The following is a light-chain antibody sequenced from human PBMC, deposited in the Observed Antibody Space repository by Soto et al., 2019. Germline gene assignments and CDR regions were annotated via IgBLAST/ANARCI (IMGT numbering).Light chain of an antibody. Sequence: QSALTQPASVSGSPGQSITISCTGTSSDVGGYDYVSWYQHHPGKAPTRMIYDVSNRPSGVYNRFSGSKSGNTASLTISGLQAEDEADYYCSSYTRSTSYVFGTGTKVTVL. V-gene: IGLV2-14*03. CDR1: SSDVGGYDY. CDR3: SSYTRSTSYV. J-gene: IGLJ1*01. CDR2: DVS.